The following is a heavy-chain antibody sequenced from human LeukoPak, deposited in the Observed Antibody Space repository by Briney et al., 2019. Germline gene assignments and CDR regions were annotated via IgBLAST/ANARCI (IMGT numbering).Heavy chain of an antibody. D-gene: IGHD3-10*01. CDR3: ARGYYYGSGSYPYY. CDR2: INHNGST. CDR1: SGSFSGYY. V-gene: IGHV4-34*01. Sequence: SETLSLTCAVYSGSFSGYYRSWIRQPPGKGLEWIGEINHNGSTNYNPSLKSRVTISVDTSKNQFSLKLSSVTAADTAVYYCARGYYYGSGSYPYYWGQGTLVTVSS. J-gene: IGHJ4*02.